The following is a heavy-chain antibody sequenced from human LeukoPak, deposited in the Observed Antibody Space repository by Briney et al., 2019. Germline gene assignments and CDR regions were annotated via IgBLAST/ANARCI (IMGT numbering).Heavy chain of an antibody. CDR1: GGSISSYY. CDR3: ARALSGYYSTFDY. J-gene: IGHJ4*02. D-gene: IGHD3-3*01. Sequence: PSETLSLTCTVSGGSISSYYWNWIRQPPGKGLEWIGYMYYSGSTNYNPSLKSRVTISVDTSKNQFSLKLSSVTAADTAVYYCARALSGYYSTFDYWGQGTLVTVSS. V-gene: IGHV4-59*01. CDR2: MYYSGST.